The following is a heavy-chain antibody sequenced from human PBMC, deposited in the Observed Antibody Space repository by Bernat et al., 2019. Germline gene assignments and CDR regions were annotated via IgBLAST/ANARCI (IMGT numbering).Heavy chain of an antibody. CDR3: ARVYGSGSYLNWLDP. CDR2: ISGSGGST. Sequence: EVQLLESGGGLVQPGGSLRLSCAASGFTFSSYAMSWVRQAPGNGLEWVSAISGSGGSTYYADSVKGRFTISRDNSKNTLYLQMNSLRAEDTAVYYCARVYGSGSYLNWLDPWGQGTLVTVSS. CDR1: GFTFSSYA. J-gene: IGHJ5*02. V-gene: IGHV3-23*01. D-gene: IGHD3-10*01.